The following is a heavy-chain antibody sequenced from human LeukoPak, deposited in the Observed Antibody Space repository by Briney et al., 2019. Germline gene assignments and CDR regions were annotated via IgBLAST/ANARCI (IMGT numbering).Heavy chain of an antibody. D-gene: IGHD5-24*01. Sequence: ASVTVSCTASGYTFTSYGISWVRQAPGQGLEWMGWISAYNGNTNYAQTLQGRVTMTTDTSTSTAYMELRSLRSDDTAVYYCARDSRGWLQSGVFDYWGQGTLVRVSS. V-gene: IGHV1-18*01. CDR1: GYTFTSYG. J-gene: IGHJ4*02. CDR2: ISAYNGNT. CDR3: ARDSRGWLQSGVFDY.